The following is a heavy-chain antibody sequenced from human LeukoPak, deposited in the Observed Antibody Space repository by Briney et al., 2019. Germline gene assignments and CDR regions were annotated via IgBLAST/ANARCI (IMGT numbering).Heavy chain of an antibody. CDR2: INLSGGST. J-gene: IGHJ6*03. V-gene: IGHV1-46*03. Sequence: GASVKVSCKASGYTFIRYYMHWVRQAPGPGLEWMGIINLSGGSTTYAQNFQGRVTVTRDTSTSTVYMELSSLRSEDTAVYYCARDWLHYSGSNYYYMDVWGKGTTVTVSS. D-gene: IGHD3-10*01. CDR3: ARDWLHYSGSNYYYMDV. CDR1: GYTFIRYY.